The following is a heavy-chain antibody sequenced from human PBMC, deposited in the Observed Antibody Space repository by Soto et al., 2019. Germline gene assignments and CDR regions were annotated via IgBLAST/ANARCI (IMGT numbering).Heavy chain of an antibody. CDR1: GGSISSFY. V-gene: IGHV4-59*08. CDR3: ARRRDCSSTSCYEGVWFDP. CDR2: IYYSGST. D-gene: IGHD2-2*01. J-gene: IGHJ5*02. Sequence: PSATLSLTCTVSGGSISSFYWSWIRQPPEKELEWIGYIYYSGSTNYNPSPKSRVTLSVDTSKNQFSLKLSSVTAADTAVYYCARRRDCSSTSCYEGVWFDPWGQGTLVTVSS.